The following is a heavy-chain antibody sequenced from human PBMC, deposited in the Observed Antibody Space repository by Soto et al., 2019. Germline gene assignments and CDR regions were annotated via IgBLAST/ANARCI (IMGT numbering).Heavy chain of an antibody. CDR2: ISYDGSNK. Sequence: GGSLRLSCAASGFTFSSYAMHWVRQAPGKGLEWVAVISYDGSNKYYADSVKGRFTISRDNSKNTLYLQMNSLRAEDTAVYYCASRSSSWYYFDYWGQGTLVTVS. D-gene: IGHD6-13*01. CDR3: ASRSSSWYYFDY. J-gene: IGHJ4*02. V-gene: IGHV3-30-3*01. CDR1: GFTFSSYA.